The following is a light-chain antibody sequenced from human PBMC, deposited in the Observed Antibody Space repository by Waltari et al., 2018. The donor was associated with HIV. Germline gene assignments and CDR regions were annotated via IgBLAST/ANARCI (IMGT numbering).Light chain of an antibody. J-gene: IGLJ2*01. CDR1: SLRIYY. V-gene: IGLV3-19*01. CDR3: NSRDSSGNHVV. CDR2: GKN. Sequence: SSELTQDTAVSVALGQTVRITCQGASLRIYYASWYQQKPGQAPVLVIYGKNNRPSGIPDRFSDSSSGNTASLTITGAQAEDEADYYCNSRDSSGNHVVFGGGTRLTVL.